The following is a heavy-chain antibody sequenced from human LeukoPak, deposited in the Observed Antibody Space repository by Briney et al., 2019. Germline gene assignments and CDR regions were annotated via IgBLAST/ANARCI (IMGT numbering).Heavy chain of an antibody. CDR1: GGSISSGGYY. CDR3: ARLHITAAGTDYFDC. V-gene: IGHV4-39*01. Sequence: KSSETLSLTCTVSGGSISSGGYYWSWIRQHPGKGLEWIGYIYYSGSTYYNPPLKSRVTISVDTSKNQFSLKLRSVTAADTAVYHCARLHITAAGTDYFDCWGQGTLVTVSS. J-gene: IGHJ4*02. CDR2: IYYSGST. D-gene: IGHD6-13*01.